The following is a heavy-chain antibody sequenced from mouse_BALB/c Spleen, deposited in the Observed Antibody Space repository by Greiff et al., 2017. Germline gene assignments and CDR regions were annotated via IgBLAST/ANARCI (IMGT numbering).Heavy chain of an antibody. J-gene: IGHJ3*01. V-gene: IGHV5-6-4*01. CDR3: TRDGYDGGFAY. Sequence: EVKLMESGGGLVKPGGSLKLSCAASGFTFSSYTMSWVRQTPEKRLEWVATISSGGSYTYYPDSVKGRFTISRDNAKNTLYLQMSSLKSEDTAMYYCTRDGYDGGFAYWGQGTLVTVSA. CDR2: ISSGGSYT. CDR1: GFTFSSYT. D-gene: IGHD2-2*01.